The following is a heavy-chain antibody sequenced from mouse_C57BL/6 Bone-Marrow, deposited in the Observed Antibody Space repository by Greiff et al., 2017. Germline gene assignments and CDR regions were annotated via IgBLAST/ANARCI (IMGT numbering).Heavy chain of an antibody. V-gene: IGHV1-76*01. CDR1: GYTFTDYY. Sequence: VQLKQSGAELVRPGASVKLSCKASGYTFTDYYINWVKQRPGQGLEWISRIYPGSGYTYYNEKFKGKATLTAEKSSSTAYMQLSSLTSEDSAVYFCARCEDYYYGPFAYWGQGTLVTVSA. D-gene: IGHD1-1*01. J-gene: IGHJ3*01. CDR3: ARCEDYYYGPFAY. CDR2: IYPGSGYT.